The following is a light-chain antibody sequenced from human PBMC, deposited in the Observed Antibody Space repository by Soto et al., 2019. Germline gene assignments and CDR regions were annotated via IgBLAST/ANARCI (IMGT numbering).Light chain of an antibody. CDR2: EVS. J-gene: IGLJ1*01. Sequence: QSVLTQPPSASGSPGQSVTISCTGTSSDVGGYNYVSWYQQHPGKAPKLMIYEVSKRPSGVPDRFSGSESGNTASLTVSGLQAEDEADYYCSSYAGSNNFGVFGTGTKVNVL. CDR3: SSYAGSNNFGV. CDR1: SSDVGGYNY. V-gene: IGLV2-8*01.